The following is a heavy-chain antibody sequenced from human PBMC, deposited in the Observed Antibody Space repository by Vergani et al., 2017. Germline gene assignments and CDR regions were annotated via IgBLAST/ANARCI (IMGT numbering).Heavy chain of an antibody. Sequence: QVQLVQSGAEVKKPGASVKVSCKASGYTFTSDDINWVRQATGQGLEWMGWMNPISGKTDYAQNLQGRLTITRDTSVNTAYMELSSLTSEDMAVYYCVRARRTCTYDHCPRYYYDLWGQGTLVTVSS. CDR3: VRARRTCTYDHCPRYYYDL. J-gene: IGHJ4*02. V-gene: IGHV1-8*03. CDR2: MNPISGKT. D-gene: IGHD2-8*01. CDR1: GYTFTSDD.